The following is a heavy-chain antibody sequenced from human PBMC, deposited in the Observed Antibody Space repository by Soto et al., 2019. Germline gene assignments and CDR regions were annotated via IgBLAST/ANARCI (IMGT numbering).Heavy chain of an antibody. CDR3: ARDALGAFDI. CDR1: GFTFSSYA. CDR2: ISYDGSNK. J-gene: IGHJ3*02. Sequence: LRLSCAASGFTFSSYAMHWVRQAPGKGLEWVAVISYDGSNKYYADSVKGRFTISRDNSKNTLYLQMNSLRAEDTAVYYCARDALGAFDIWGQGTMVTVSS. V-gene: IGHV3-30-3*01.